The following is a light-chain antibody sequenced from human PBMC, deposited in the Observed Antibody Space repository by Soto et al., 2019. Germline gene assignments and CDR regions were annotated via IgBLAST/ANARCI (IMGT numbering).Light chain of an antibody. CDR3: QQYGSSTWT. V-gene: IGKV3-20*01. J-gene: IGKJ1*01. Sequence: SPGERATLSCRASQSVSSSYLAWYQQKPGQAPRPLIYGASSRAIGIPDRFSGSGSGTDFTLTISRLEPEDFAVYYCQQYGSSTWTFGQGTKVDIK. CDR2: GAS. CDR1: QSVSSSY.